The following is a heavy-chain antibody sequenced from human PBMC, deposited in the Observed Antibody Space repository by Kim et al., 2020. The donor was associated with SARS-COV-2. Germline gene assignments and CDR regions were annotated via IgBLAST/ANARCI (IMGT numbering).Heavy chain of an antibody. CDR1: GFSFNVYW. V-gene: IGHV3-7*03. J-gene: IGHJ4*02. CDR3: ARDSGGMRIPDY. Sequence: GGSLRLSCAASGFSFNVYWMNWVRQAPGKGPEWVANIKEDGSEKYYVDSVKGRFTISRDNAKNSLYLQMNSLRAEDTAIYYCARDSGGMRIPDYWGQGTLVTVSS. D-gene: IGHD1-26*01. CDR2: IKEDGSEK.